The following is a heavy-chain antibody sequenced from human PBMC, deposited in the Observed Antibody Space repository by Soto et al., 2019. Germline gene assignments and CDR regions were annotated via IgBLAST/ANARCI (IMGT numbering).Heavy chain of an antibody. CDR2: ISYDGSNK. D-gene: IGHD3-22*01. Sequence: GGSLRLSCSASGFTFSSYGMHWVRQAPGKGLEWVAVISYDGSNKYYADSVKGRFTISRDNSKNTLYLQMNSLRAEDTAVYFCAKKYYSESGWGGYYYGMDVWGHGTTGTVSS. J-gene: IGHJ6*02. V-gene: IGHV3-30*18. CDR1: GFTFSSYG. CDR3: AKKYYSESGWGGYYYGMDV.